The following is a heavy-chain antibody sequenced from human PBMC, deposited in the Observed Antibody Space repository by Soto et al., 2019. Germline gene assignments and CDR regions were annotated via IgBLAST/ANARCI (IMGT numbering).Heavy chain of an antibody. CDR3: AKNWNWGSLVH. V-gene: IGHV4-39*01. J-gene: IGHJ4*02. D-gene: IGHD7-27*01. CDR1: GDSITSNSYF. CDR2: IYYSGTT. Sequence: TCTVSGDSITSNSYFWAWIRQPPGKGLEWIGSIYYSGTTYYNPSLKSRVTISVDRSKNQFSLKLSSVTAADTAVYYCAKNWNWGSLVHWGQGTLVTVSS.